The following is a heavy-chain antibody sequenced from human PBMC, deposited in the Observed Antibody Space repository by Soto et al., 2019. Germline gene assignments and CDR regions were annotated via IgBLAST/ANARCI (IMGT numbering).Heavy chain of an antibody. V-gene: IGHV5-51*01. CDR2: IYPGDSDT. J-gene: IGHJ4*02. Sequence: SCKGSGYSFTSYWIGWVRQMPGKGLEWMGIIYPGDSDTRYSPSFQGQVTMTTDTSTSTAYMELRSLRSDDTAVYYCARTHSAILTGYGPADYWGQGTLVTVSS. D-gene: IGHD3-9*01. CDR3: ARTHSAILTGYGPADY. CDR1: GYSFTSYW.